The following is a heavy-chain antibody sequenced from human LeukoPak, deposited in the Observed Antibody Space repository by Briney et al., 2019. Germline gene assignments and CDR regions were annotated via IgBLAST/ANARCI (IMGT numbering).Heavy chain of an antibody. J-gene: IGHJ4*02. Sequence: ASVKVSCKASGGTFSSYASSGVRQAPGQGLEGMGGIIPIFGTANYAQKFQGRVTITADKSTSTAYMELSSLRSEDAAVYYCARDKDDILTGYYKGSFDYWGQGTLVTVSS. CDR2: IIPIFGTA. D-gene: IGHD3-9*01. CDR1: GGTFSSYA. V-gene: IGHV1-69*06. CDR3: ARDKDDILTGYYKGSFDY.